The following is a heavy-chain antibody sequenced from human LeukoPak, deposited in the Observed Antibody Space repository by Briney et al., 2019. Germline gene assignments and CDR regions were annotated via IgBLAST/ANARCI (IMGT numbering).Heavy chain of an antibody. J-gene: IGHJ4*02. CDR3: ARGGHDYSNYFSY. CDR1: GYTFTGYY. Sequence: ASVKVSCKASGYTFTGYYMHWVRQAPGQGLEWVGWISPNSGGTNYAQKFQGRVTMTRDTSISTAYMELSRLRSDDTAVYYCARGGHDYSNYFSYWGQGTLVTVSS. V-gene: IGHV1-2*02. D-gene: IGHD4-11*01. CDR2: ISPNSGGT.